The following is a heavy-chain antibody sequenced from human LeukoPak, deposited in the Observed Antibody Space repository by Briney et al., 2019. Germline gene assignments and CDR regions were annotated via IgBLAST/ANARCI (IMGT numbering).Heavy chain of an antibody. Sequence: SENLSLTFTVSGGAISSYYGIWIRQPPGKGQEWIGYIYYSWSTNDNPSLKSRVTISVDTSKNQFSLKLRSVTAADTAVYYCARVGYCSSTSCYAPYYYYGMDVWGQGTTVTVSS. D-gene: IGHD2-2*01. CDR2: IYYSWST. CDR1: GGAISSYY. V-gene: IGHV4-59*01. CDR3: ARVGYCSSTSCYAPYYYYGMDV. J-gene: IGHJ6*02.